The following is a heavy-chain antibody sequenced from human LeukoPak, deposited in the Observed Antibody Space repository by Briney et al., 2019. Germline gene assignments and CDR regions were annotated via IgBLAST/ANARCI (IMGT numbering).Heavy chain of an antibody. Sequence: SQTLSLTCTVSGGSISSGGYYWSWIRQPPGKGLEWIGYIYHSGSTYYNPSLKSRVTISVDRSKNQFSLKLRSVTAADTAAYYCARQNHYTSGGAFDVWGQGTVVTVSS. J-gene: IGHJ3*01. D-gene: IGHD3-10*01. CDR3: ARQNHYTSGGAFDV. CDR2: IYHSGST. V-gene: IGHV4-30-2*02. CDR1: GGSISSGGYY.